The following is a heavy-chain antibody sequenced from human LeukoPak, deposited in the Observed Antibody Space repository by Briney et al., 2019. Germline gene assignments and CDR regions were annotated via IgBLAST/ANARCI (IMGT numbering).Heavy chain of an antibody. D-gene: IGHD3-10*01. CDR2: ISGSGGST. CDR3: AKITTGSYVDY. J-gene: IGHJ4*02. CDR1: GFTFSSYA. V-gene: IGHV3-23*01. Sequence: GGSLRLSCAASGFTFSSYAMNWVRQAPGKGLEWVSAISGSGGSTYYADSVKGRFTVSRDSSKNTLYLQMNSLRAEDTASYYCAKITTGSYVDYWGQGTLVTVSS.